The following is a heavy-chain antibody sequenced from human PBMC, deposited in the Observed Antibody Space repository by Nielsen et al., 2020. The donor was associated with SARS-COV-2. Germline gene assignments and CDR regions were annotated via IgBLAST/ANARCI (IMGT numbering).Heavy chain of an antibody. V-gene: IGHV4-31*03. D-gene: IGHD4-17*01. CDR1: GGSISTGTYY. Sequence: SETLSLTCTVSGGSISTGTYYWSWIRQLPGKGLEWIGYIYYSGNAYYNPSLKSRVTISLDTSKNQFSVKLTSVTAADTAVYYCARVRYGDYRFDYWGQGTLVTVSS. J-gene: IGHJ4*02. CDR3: ARVRYGDYRFDY. CDR2: IYYSGNA.